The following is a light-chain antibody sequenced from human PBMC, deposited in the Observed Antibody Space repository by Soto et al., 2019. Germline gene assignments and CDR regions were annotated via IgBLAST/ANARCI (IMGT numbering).Light chain of an antibody. CDR2: DAS. V-gene: IGKV1-33*01. CDR1: QSISSW. Sequence: IQMTQSPSTLSASVGDRVTITCRASQSISSWLAWYQQKPGKAPKLLIYDASNLETGVPSRFSGTGSGTDFTFTISSLQPEDIATYYCQQYDNLPSFGQGTKVAIK. CDR3: QQYDNLPS. J-gene: IGKJ2*01.